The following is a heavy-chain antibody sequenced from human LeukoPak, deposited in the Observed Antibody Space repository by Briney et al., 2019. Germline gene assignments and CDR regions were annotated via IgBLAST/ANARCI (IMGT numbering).Heavy chain of an antibody. J-gene: IGHJ6*03. CDR2: IYTIGST. CDR1: GGSISSYY. V-gene: IGHV4-4*07. CDR3: AGTYYYDSSGYWYYYYYMDV. D-gene: IGHD3-22*01. Sequence: SETLSLTCTVSGGSISSYYWSWIRQPAGKGLEWIGRIYTIGSTNYNPSLKSRVTISVDTSKNQFSLKLSSVTAADTAVYYCAGTYYYDSSGYWYYYYYMDVWGKGTTVTISS.